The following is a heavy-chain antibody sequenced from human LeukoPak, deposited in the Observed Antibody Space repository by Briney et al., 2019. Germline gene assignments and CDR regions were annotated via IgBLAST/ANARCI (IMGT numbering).Heavy chain of an antibody. D-gene: IGHD6-6*01. Sequence: PGRALRLSCAASGFTFSSYGIHWVPQAPGKGLDGVALISYDGSDKFFADSVRGRLTISRDNSKNKLYLQMNSLRAEDTAVYYCAKDLATKYTLDYWGQGTLVTVSS. J-gene: IGHJ4*02. CDR3: AKDLATKYTLDY. CDR2: ISYDGSDK. V-gene: IGHV3-30*18. CDR1: GFTFSSYG.